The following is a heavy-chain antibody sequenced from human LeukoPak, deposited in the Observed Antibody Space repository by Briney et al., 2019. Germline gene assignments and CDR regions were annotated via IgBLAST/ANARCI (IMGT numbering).Heavy chain of an antibody. CDR2: INTKSKTI. CDR1: GFTFSTYT. Sequence: GGSLRLSCAASGFTFSTYTMNWVRQAPGTGLEWVSFINTKSKTIYYADSVKGRFTISRDNGKSSLYLQMNSLRAEDTALYYCVRDRNWAFDYWGQGTLVTVSS. D-gene: IGHD7-27*01. CDR3: VRDRNWAFDY. V-gene: IGHV3-48*01. J-gene: IGHJ4*02.